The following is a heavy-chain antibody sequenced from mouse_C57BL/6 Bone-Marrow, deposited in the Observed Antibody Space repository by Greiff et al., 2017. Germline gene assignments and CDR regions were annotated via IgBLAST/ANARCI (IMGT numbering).Heavy chain of an antibody. Sequence: VKLVESGPGLVAPSQSLSITCTVSGFSLPSYGVHWVRQPPGKGLEWLVVIWSDGSTTYNSALKSRLSISKDNSKSQVFLKRNSLQTDDTAMYYCARHDPLSTVVAPDAMDYWGQGTSVTVSS. CDR2: IWSDGST. CDR1: GFSLPSYG. V-gene: IGHV2-6-1*01. CDR3: ARHDPLSTVVAPDAMDY. J-gene: IGHJ4*01. D-gene: IGHD1-1*01.